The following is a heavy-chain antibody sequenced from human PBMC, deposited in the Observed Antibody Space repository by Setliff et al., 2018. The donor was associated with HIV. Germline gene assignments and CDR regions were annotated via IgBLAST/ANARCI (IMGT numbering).Heavy chain of an antibody. CDR2: IYSSGSP. CDR3: ARHRDPPGTSLIYYYYYMDL. V-gene: IGHV4-39*01. CDR1: GASISNSNSY. Sequence: SETLSLTCTVYGASISNSNSYWVWIRQPPGKRLEWLGSIYSSGSPSYNPSLSSRLTISVDTSKHHVSLRLSSVTAADTGVYYCARHRDPPGTSLIYYYYYMDLWGEGTTVTVSS. D-gene: IGHD2-2*01. J-gene: IGHJ6*03.